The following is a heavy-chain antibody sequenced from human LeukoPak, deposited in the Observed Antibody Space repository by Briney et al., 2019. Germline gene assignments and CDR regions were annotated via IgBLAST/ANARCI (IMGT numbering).Heavy chain of an antibody. CDR1: GGSISSYY. CDR3: ARGIAAAATWWFDP. CDR2: IYYSGST. D-gene: IGHD6-13*01. V-gene: IGHV4-59*01. J-gene: IGHJ5*02. Sequence: SETLSLTCTVSGGSISSYYWSWIRQPPGKGLEWIGYIYYSGSTNYNPSLKSRVTISVDTSKNQFSLKLSSVTAADTAVYYCARGIAAAATWWFDPWGQGTLVTVSS.